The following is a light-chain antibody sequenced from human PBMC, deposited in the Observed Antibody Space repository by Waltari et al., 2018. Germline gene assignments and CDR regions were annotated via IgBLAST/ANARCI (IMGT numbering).Light chain of an antibody. CDR3: QHSFETPYS. CDR2: AAS. CDR1: ENIGSY. J-gene: IGKJ2*03. V-gene: IGKV1-39*01. Sequence: DIHMTQSPPSLSASIGDRVTITCRASENIGSYLNWYQQKSGEVPRLLIYAASTLQSGVPPRFSGSRSGTDFTFTISSLQPEDCAVYYCQHSFETPYSFGQGTKLEIK.